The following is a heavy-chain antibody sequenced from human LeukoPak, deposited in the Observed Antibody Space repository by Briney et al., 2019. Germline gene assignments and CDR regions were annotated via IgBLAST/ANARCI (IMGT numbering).Heavy chain of an antibody. CDR3: ARGHFFDSSGYFPPDY. V-gene: IGHV1-46*01. D-gene: IGHD3-22*01. Sequence: ASVKVSCKASGYTFTNYYVHWVRLAPGQGLEWMGIINPSGGNTNYAHKFQGRVSMTRDTSTSTLYMELSSLRSEDTAVYYCARGHFFDSSGYFPPDYWGQGTLVTVSS. CDR2: INPSGGNT. J-gene: IGHJ4*02. CDR1: GYTFTNYY.